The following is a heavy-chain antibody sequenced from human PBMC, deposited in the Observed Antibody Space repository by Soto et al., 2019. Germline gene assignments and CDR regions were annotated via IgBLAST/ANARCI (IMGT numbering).Heavy chain of an antibody. V-gene: IGHV4-34*01. D-gene: IGHD3-10*01. J-gene: IGHJ4*02. CDR1: DGSFSNNY. Sequence: PSETLSLTCGVYDGSFSNNYWTWFRQPPGKGLEWIGEISPSGTTKYIPPLKSRVTISLDTSKMYSSLKVHSVTAADTAVYYCATSLWFGTQPEIWGQGTLVTVSS. CDR2: ISPSGTT. CDR3: ATSLWFGTQPEI.